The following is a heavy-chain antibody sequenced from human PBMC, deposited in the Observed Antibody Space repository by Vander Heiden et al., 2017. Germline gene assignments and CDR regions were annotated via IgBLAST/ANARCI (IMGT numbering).Heavy chain of an antibody. Sequence: QVQLVQSGAEVKKPGSSVKVSCKASGGTFSSYAISWVRQAPGQGLEWMGGIIPIFGTANYAQKFQGRVTITADESTSTAYMELSSLRSEDTAVYYCARDKSPYSSGWYSAHCFDPWGQGTLVTVSS. J-gene: IGHJ5*02. V-gene: IGHV1-69*01. CDR2: IIPIFGTA. CDR3: ARDKSPYSSGWYSAHCFDP. D-gene: IGHD6-19*01. CDR1: GGTFSSYA.